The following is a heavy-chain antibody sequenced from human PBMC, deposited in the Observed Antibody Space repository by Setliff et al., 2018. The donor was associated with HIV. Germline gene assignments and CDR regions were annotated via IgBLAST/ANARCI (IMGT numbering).Heavy chain of an antibody. Sequence: PSETLSLTCEVSGGSISSTKWWNWVRQPPGKGLEWIGEIYQSGTTNYNPSLKSRVTMSVDTSNNQFSLELSSVTAADTAVYYCARKSTLRYYYGSGSLDAFDIRGQGTKVTVSS. CDR2: IYQSGTT. CDR3: ARKSTLRYYYGSGSLDAFDI. D-gene: IGHD3-10*01. V-gene: IGHV4-4*02. CDR1: GGSISSTKW. J-gene: IGHJ3*02.